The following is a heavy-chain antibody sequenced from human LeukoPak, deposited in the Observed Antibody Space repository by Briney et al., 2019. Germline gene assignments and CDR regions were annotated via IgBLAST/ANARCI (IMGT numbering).Heavy chain of an antibody. V-gene: IGHV4-59*01. J-gene: IGHJ4*02. CDR3: ARAVISFGAAVAKGFDR. CDR2: IYYSGST. D-gene: IGHD3-16*01. Sequence: PSETLSLTCTVSGGSFSTYYWSWIRQPPGKGLEWIGYIYYSGSTDYNPSLKSRVTMSLDTSKNQFSLKLSSVTAADTAVYHCARAVISFGAAVAKGFDRWGQGTLVTVSS. CDR1: GGSFSTYY.